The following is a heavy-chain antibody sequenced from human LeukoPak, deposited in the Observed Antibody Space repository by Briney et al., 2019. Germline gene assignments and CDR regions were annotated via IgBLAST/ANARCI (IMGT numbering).Heavy chain of an antibody. CDR2: ISYDGSDK. D-gene: IGHD4-17*01. CDR3: ARDSYGDYYFDY. J-gene: IGHJ4*02. CDR1: GFTFSTYR. V-gene: IGHV3-30*03. Sequence: GGSLRLSCAASGFTFSTYRMHWVRQAPGRGLEWVALISYDGSDKYYAKSVKGRLSISRDNSKNTLFLQMNSLRADDTAVYYCARDSYGDYYFDYWGQGTLVTVSS.